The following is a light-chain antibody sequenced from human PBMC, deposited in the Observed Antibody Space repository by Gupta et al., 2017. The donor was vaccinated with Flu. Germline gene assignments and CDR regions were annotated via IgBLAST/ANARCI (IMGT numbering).Light chain of an antibody. CDR1: SSDVGSYNL. CDR2: EGS. V-gene: IGLV2-23*01. J-gene: IGLJ1*01. Sequence: TISCTGTSSDVGSYNLVSWYQQHPGKAPKLMIYEGSKRPSGVSNRFSGSKSGNTASLTISGLQAEDEADYYCCSYAGSSTFYVFGTGTKVTVL. CDR3: CSYAGSSTFYV.